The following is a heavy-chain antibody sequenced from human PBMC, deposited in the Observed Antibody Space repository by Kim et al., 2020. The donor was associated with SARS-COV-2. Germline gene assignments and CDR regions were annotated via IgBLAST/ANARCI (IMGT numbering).Heavy chain of an antibody. CDR2: INHSGST. J-gene: IGHJ6*01. V-gene: IGHV4-34*01. Sequence: SETLSLTCAVYGGSFSGYYWSWIRQPPGKGLEWIGEINHSGSTNYNPSLKSRVTISVDTSKNQFSLKLSSVTAADTAVYYCARGPGGYNKEYYYYGMDV. D-gene: IGHD3-10*01. CDR1: GGSFSGYY. CDR3: ARGPGGYNKEYYYYGMDV.